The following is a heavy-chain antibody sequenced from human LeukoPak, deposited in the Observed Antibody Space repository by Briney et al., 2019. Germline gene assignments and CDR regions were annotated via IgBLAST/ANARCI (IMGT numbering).Heavy chain of an antibody. CDR3: ARDLRKSADYYFDY. CDR2: ISFDGRDK. J-gene: IGHJ4*02. V-gene: IGHV3-30*04. CDR1: GFIFNNNA. Sequence: PGKSLRLSCAASGFIFNNNAIHWVRQAPGKGLEWVAVISFDGRDKHHADSVKGRFTISRDNSKNTLYLQMSSLRVEDTAMYYCARDLRKSADYYFDYWGQGTRVTVSS. D-gene: IGHD3/OR15-3a*01.